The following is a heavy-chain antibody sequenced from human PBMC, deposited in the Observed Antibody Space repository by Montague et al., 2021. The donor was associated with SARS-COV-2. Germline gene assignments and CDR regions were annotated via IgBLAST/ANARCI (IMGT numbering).Heavy chain of an antibody. CDR3: AKEAIFNLYYVLDH. Sequence: LRLSCAASGFRFEDHVMHWVRQAPGKGLEWVSLISGDGDSSSLADSVQGRFTISRDNRRNSLYLQMNSLRPEDTALYYCAKEAIFNLYYVLDHWGQGILVTVSS. V-gene: IGHV3-43*02. CDR2: ISGDGDSS. CDR1: GFRFEDHV. D-gene: IGHD2-8*01. J-gene: IGHJ4*02.